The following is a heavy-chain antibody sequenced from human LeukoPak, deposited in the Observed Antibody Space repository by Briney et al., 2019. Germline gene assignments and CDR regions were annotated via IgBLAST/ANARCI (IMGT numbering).Heavy chain of an antibody. CDR2: ITGYSTKT. CDR1: GFTFNNYA. CDR3: AKDREIVVDTTHPRFATHV. J-gene: IGHJ6*04. Sequence: GGSLRLSCAASGFTFNNYAMNWVRQAPGKGLEWVSTITGYSTKTYYSDSVKGRFTISRDNSMNTLYLQMTSLRAEDAAVYYCAKDREIVVDTTHPRFATHVWGEGTTVTVSS. V-gene: IGHV3-23*01. D-gene: IGHD3-22*01.